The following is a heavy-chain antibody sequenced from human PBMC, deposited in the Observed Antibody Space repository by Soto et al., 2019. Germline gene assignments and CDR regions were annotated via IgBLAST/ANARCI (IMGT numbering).Heavy chain of an antibody. CDR2: IYWDDDK. V-gene: IGHV2-5*02. Sequence: QITLKESGPTLVKPTQTLTLTCTFSGFSLSSTSMAVGCIRQPPGKALEWLALIYWDDDKRYTPFLKSRLTITTDTSKNQVVLTMSNMDPVDTARYYCAHIVVAGLGYYFDYWGQGTLVTVSS. CDR3: AHIVVAGLGYYFDY. CDR1: GFSLSSTSMA. D-gene: IGHD6-19*01. J-gene: IGHJ4*02.